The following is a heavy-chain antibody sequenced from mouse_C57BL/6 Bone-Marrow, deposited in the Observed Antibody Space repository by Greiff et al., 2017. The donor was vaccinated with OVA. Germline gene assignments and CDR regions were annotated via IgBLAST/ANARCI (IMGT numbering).Heavy chain of an antibody. Sequence: EVQRVESEGGLVQPGSSMKLSCTASGFTFSDYYMAWVRQVPEKGLEWVANINYDGSSTYYLDSLKSRFIISRDNAKNILYLQMSSLKSEDTATYYCARIRSTSGVDWYFDVWGTGTTVTVSS. CDR1: GFTFSDYY. V-gene: IGHV5-16*01. CDR3: ARIRSTSGVDWYFDV. D-gene: IGHD1-1*02. CDR2: INYDGSST. J-gene: IGHJ1*03.